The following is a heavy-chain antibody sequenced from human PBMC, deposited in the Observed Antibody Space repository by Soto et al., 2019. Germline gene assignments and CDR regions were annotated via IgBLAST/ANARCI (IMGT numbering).Heavy chain of an antibody. V-gene: IGHV6-1*01. D-gene: IGHD3-16*02. CDR3: ASGPVMITFGGVIVEYFQH. J-gene: IGHJ1*01. CDR1: GDSVSSNSAA. Sequence: SQTLSLTCAISGDSVSSNSAAWSWIRQSPSRGLEWLGRTYYRSKWYNDYTVSVKSRITINPDTSKNQFSLQLNSVTPEDTAVYYCASGPVMITFGGVIVEYFQHWGQGTLVTVSS. CDR2: TYYRSKWYN.